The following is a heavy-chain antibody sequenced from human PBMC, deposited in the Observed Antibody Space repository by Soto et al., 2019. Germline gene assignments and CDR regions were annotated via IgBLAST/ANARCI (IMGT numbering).Heavy chain of an antibody. CDR1: GFTVSSNY. D-gene: IGHD3-22*01. V-gene: IGHV3-53*02. CDR3: ARVAYYYDSSGYYDAFDI. CDR2: IYSGGST. Sequence: EVQLVETGGGLIQPGGSLRLSCAASGFTVSSNYMSWVRQAPGKGLEWVSVIYSGGSTYYADSVKGRFTISRDNSKNTLYLQMNSLRAEDTAVYHCARVAYYYDSSGYYDAFDIWGQGTMVTVSS. J-gene: IGHJ3*02.